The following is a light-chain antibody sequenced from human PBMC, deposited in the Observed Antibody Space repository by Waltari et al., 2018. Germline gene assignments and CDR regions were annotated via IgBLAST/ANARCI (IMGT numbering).Light chain of an antibody. CDR1: QSVLYSSNNKNY. CDR3: QQYYSTPRTLT. Sequence: DIVMTQSPDSLAVSLGERATINCKSSQSVLYSSNNKNYLAWYQQKPGQPPKLLIYWASTRECGVPDRFSGSGSGTDFTLTISSLQAEDVAVYYCQQYYSTPRTLTFGGGTKVEIK. J-gene: IGKJ4*01. V-gene: IGKV4-1*01. CDR2: WAS.